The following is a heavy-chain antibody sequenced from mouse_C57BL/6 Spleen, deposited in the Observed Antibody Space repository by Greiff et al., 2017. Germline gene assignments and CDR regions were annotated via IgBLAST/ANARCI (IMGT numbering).Heavy chain of an antibody. Sequence: VKLMESGAELMQPGASVKLSCKATGYTFTGYWIGRVKLRPGHGLDLIGEVLPGCGSTNYNEKFKGKATFTADTSSNTVYMHLISLTTEDSAIYYCARDWNYGSSYDDYWGQGTTLTVSS. CDR1: GYTFTGYW. J-gene: IGHJ2*01. CDR2: VLPGCGST. V-gene: IGHV1-9*01. D-gene: IGHD1-1*01. CDR3: ARDWNYGSSYDDY.